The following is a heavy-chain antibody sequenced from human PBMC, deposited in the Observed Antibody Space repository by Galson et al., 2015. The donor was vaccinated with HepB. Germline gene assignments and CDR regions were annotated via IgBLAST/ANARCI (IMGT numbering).Heavy chain of an antibody. CDR1: GFIFSNYG. CDR2: VSKDGTED. D-gene: IGHD1-26*01. J-gene: IGHJ4*02. CDR3: AKEREAGTYPFDY. V-gene: IGHV3-30*18. Sequence: SLRLSCAASGFIFSNYGMHWVRQAPGKGLEWVAIVSKDGTEDYYADSVKGRFTISRDNSKNTLSLQMNSLRVEDTGVCYCAKEREAGTYPFDYWGQGTLVAVSS.